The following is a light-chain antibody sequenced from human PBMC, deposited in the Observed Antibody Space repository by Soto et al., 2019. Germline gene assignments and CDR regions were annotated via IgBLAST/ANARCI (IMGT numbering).Light chain of an antibody. CDR1: QSVSDN. V-gene: IGKV3-15*01. CDR3: QQYNKWPPAIS. J-gene: IGKJ5*01. Sequence: EIMWTQSPATLSVSPGEGATLSCRASQSVSDNLAWYQQKPGQAPRLLIYGAHTRATGIPARFSGSGSGTEFTFTISSLQSEDFAVYYCQQYNKWPPAISFGQGTRLEIK. CDR2: GAH.